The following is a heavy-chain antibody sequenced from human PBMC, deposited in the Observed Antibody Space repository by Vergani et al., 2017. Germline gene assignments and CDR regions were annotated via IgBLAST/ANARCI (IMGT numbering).Heavy chain of an antibody. D-gene: IGHD3-3*01. Sequence: QVQLQQWGAGLLKPSETLSLTCAVYGGSFSGYYWSWIRQPPGKGLEWIGEINHSGSTNYNPSLKSRVTISVDTSKNQFSLKLSSVTAADTAVYYCARDGVLRFSNWFDPWGQGTLVTVSS. J-gene: IGHJ5*02. CDR2: INHSGST. CDR3: ARDGVLRFSNWFDP. CDR1: GGSFSGYY. V-gene: IGHV4-34*01.